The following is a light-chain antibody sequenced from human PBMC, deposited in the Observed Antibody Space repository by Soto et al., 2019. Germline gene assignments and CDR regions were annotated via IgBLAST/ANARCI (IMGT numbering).Light chain of an antibody. CDR2: EVN. CDR1: SSDVGGYNY. Sequence: ALTQPASVSGSPGQSITISCTGTSSDVGGYNYVSWYQQHPGKAPKLLIYEVNNRPSGVSNRFSGSKSGNTASLTISGLQAEDEADYYCNSYTSSSTRVFGGGTQLTVL. V-gene: IGLV2-14*01. CDR3: NSYTSSSTRV. J-gene: IGLJ2*01.